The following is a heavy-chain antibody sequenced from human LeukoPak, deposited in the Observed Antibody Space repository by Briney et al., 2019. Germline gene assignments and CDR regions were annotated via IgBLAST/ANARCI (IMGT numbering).Heavy chain of an antibody. CDR1: GYTFTSYG. CDR3: ARGGRWELPRPYAFDI. CDR2: ISAYNGNT. Sequence: ASVKVSCKASGYTFTSYGVSWVRQAPGQGLEWMGWISAYNGNTNYAQKLQGRVTMTTDTSTSTAYMELRSLRSDDTAVYYCARGGRWELPRPYAFDIWGQGTTVTVSS. J-gene: IGHJ3*02. D-gene: IGHD1-26*01. V-gene: IGHV1-18*01.